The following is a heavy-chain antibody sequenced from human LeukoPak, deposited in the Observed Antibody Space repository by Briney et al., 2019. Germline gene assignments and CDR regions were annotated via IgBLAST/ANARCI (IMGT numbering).Heavy chain of an antibody. CDR2: IRKDGSGT. J-gene: IGHJ4*02. CDR3: AKGDSYGFDY. D-gene: IGHD5-18*01. V-gene: IGHV3-30*02. CDR1: GFIFSNSV. Sequence: GGSLRLSCVASGFIFSNSVMHWVRQAPGKGLEWVAFIRKDGSGTYYADSVKGRFTISRDNSKNTVHLQMSSLGADDTAVYYCAKGDSYGFDYWGQGSLVTVSS.